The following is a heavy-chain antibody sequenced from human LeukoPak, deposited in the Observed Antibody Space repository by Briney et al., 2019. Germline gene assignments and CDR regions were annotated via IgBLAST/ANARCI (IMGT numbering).Heavy chain of an antibody. CDR2: ISYDGSNK. CDR1: GFTFSSYA. CDR3: AKGYRTTGIAYWYFDL. Sequence: GRSLRLSCAASGFTFSSYAMHWVRQAPGKGLERVAVISYDGSNKYYADSVKGRFTISRDNSKNSLYLQMNSLRAEDTALYYCAKGYRTTGIAYWYFDLWGRGTLVTVSS. J-gene: IGHJ2*01. V-gene: IGHV3-30*04. D-gene: IGHD4-11*01.